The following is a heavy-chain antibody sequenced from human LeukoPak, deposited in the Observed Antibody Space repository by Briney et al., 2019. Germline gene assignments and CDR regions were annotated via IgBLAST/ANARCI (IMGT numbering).Heavy chain of an antibody. CDR2: IYPGDSDT. V-gene: IGHV5-51*01. CDR3: ARLYDILTGNSFDY. CDR1: GYSFTSYW. J-gene: IGHJ4*02. Sequence: GESLKISCKGSGYSFTSYWIGWARQMPVKGLEWVGIIYPGDSDTRYSPSFQGQVTVSADKSISTAYLQWSSLKASDTAMYYCARLYDILTGNSFDYWGQGALVTVSS. D-gene: IGHD3-9*01.